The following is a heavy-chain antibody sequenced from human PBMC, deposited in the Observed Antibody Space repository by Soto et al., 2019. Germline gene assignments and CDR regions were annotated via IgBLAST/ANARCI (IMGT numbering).Heavy chain of an antibody. Sequence: QVQLRESGPGLVKASETLSLTCTVSGGSISGYHWSWIRQTPGKGLEWIGKIYPSGSTDYNPSLNRPVIISADKSKSQVSLKLSPVTDADTAIYYCARLLGTAVFDHWGQGTLVTVSS. D-gene: IGHD2-21*02. J-gene: IGHJ4*02. CDR2: IYPSGST. V-gene: IGHV4-4*08. CDR3: ARLLGTAVFDH. CDR1: GGSISGYH.